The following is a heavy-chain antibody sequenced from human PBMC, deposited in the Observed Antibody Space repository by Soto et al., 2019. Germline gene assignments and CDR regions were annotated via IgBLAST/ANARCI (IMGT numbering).Heavy chain of an antibody. CDR2: IIPIFGTA. J-gene: IGHJ3*02. CDR3: ASSQIVVVVAATPEAFAI. Sequence: SVKVSCKASGGTFSSYAISWVRQAPGQGLEWMGGIIPIFGTANYAQKFQGRVTITADKSTSTAYMELSSLRSEDTAVYYCASSQIVVVVAATPEAFAIWGQGTMVT. D-gene: IGHD2-15*01. V-gene: IGHV1-69*06. CDR1: GGTFSSYA.